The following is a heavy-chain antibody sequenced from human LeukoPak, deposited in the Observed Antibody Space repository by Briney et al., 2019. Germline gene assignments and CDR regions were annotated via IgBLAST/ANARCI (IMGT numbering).Heavy chain of an antibody. J-gene: IGHJ4*02. V-gene: IGHV4-59*01. Sequence: ASETLSLTCTVSGGSTSSYYWNWIRQPPGKGLEWIGYIHYSGSTNYNPSLKSRVTISVDTSKNQFSLKLSSVTAADTAVYYCARGERYSSGWPYFDYWGQGTLVTVSS. CDR3: ARGERYSSGWPYFDY. CDR2: IHYSGST. D-gene: IGHD6-19*01. CDR1: GGSTSSYY.